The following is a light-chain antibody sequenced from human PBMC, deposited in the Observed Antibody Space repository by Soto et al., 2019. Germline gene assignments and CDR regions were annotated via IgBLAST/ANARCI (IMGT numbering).Light chain of an antibody. Sequence: EIVMTQSPATLSVSPGERATLSCRASQSASGNLAWYQQKPGQPPRLLIYAASSRPTGIPARFSGSGSGTEFTLTISSLQSEDFAVYYCQQYNNWPPWTFGQGTKVEIK. V-gene: IGKV3-15*01. CDR3: QQYNNWPPWT. CDR1: QSASGN. CDR2: AAS. J-gene: IGKJ1*01.